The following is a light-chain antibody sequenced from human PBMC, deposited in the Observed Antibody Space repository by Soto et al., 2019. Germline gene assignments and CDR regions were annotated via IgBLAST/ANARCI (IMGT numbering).Light chain of an antibody. V-gene: IGKV3-11*01. CDR2: DAS. CDR3: QQRSNWPQVIT. Sequence: DILLTQSPATLSLSPGERATLSCRASQSFSGYLAWYQQKPGQAPRLLIYDASKMATGIPARFSGRGSGTDFTLTISSLEPEDFAVYYCQQRSNWPQVITFGQGTRLEIK. J-gene: IGKJ5*01. CDR1: QSFSGY.